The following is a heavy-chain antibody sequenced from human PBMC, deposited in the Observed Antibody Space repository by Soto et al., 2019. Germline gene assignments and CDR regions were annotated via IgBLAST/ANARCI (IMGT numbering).Heavy chain of an antibody. D-gene: IGHD6-6*01. V-gene: IGHV1-46*01. CDR3: ARDQGIAARPIDY. CDR1: GYTFTGYY. J-gene: IGHJ4*02. CDR2: INPSGGST. Sequence: SVKDSCKASGYTFTGYYMHWVRQAPGQGLEWMGIINPSGGSTSYAQKFQGRVTMTRDTSTSTVYMELSSLRSEDTAVYYCARDQGIAARPIDYWGQGTLVTVSS.